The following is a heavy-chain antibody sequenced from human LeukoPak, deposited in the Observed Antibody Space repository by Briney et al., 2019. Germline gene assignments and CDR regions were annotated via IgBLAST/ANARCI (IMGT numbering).Heavy chain of an antibody. Sequence: SETLSLTCAVYGGSFSGYYWSWIRQPPGKGLEWIWEINHSGSTNYNPSLKSRVTISVDTSKNQFSLKLSSVTAADTAVYYCAREKGRVTMVRGVIKDPLHLFDYWGQGTLVTVSS. CDR2: INHSGST. D-gene: IGHD3-10*01. CDR1: GGSFSGYY. V-gene: IGHV4-34*01. CDR3: AREKGRVTMVRGVIKDPLHLFDY. J-gene: IGHJ4*02.